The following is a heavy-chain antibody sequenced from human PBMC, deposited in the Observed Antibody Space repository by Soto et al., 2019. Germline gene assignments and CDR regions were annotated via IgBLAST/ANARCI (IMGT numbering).Heavy chain of an antibody. Sequence: SQTLSLTCAISGDSFSSNSAAWNWIRQSPSRGLEWLGRTYYRSKWYNDYAVSVKSRITINPDTSKNQFSLQLNSVTPEETAVYYCAREGGPAVAVVVPAARRWFDPWGQGTLVTVSS. CDR2: TYYRSKWYN. CDR1: GDSFSSNSAA. J-gene: IGHJ5*02. CDR3: AREGGPAVAVVVPAARRWFDP. V-gene: IGHV6-1*01. D-gene: IGHD2-2*01.